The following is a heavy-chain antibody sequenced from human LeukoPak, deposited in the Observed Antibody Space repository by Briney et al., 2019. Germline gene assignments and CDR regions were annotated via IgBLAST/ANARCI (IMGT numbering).Heavy chain of an antibody. V-gene: IGHV4-39*01. CDR2: IYYSGST. CDR3: AMIAVAGLQAFDY. D-gene: IGHD6-19*01. Sequence: SETLSLTCTVSGGSISSSSYYWGWIRQPPGKGLEWIGSIYYSGSTYYNPSLKSRVTISVDTSKNQFSLKLSSVTAADTAVYYCAMIAVAGLQAFDYWGQGTLVTVSS. J-gene: IGHJ4*02. CDR1: GGSISSSSYY.